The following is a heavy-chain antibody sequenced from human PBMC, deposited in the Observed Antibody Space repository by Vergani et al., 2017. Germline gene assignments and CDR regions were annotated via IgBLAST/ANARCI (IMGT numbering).Heavy chain of an antibody. CDR3: ARSIGYCAGATCRAYYFDH. D-gene: IGHD2-21*01. Sequence: QVQLVQSGAEVKKPGASVRVSCKASGFTFTSYHIHWVRQAPGQGLEWMGGIIPIFGTANYAQKFQGRVTITADESTSTAYMELSSLRSEDTAVYYCARSIGYCAGATCRAYYFDHWGQGTRVTVSS. V-gene: IGHV1-69*01. J-gene: IGHJ5*02. CDR1: GFTFTSYH. CDR2: IIPIFGTA.